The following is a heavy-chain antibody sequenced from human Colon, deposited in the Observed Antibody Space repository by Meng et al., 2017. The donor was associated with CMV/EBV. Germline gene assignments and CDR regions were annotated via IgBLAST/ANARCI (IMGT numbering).Heavy chain of an antibody. CDR2: ISISGGT. Sequence: AASGFTVSTKYMSWVRQAPGKGLEWVSVISISGGTYYADSVKGRFAISRDTSKNTLYLQMNSLRVEDTAVYYCARGTPTGTTEPDDYWGQGTLVTVSS. D-gene: IGHD1-1*01. J-gene: IGHJ4*02. CDR3: ARGTPTGTTEPDDY. V-gene: IGHV3-53*01. CDR1: GFTVSTKY.